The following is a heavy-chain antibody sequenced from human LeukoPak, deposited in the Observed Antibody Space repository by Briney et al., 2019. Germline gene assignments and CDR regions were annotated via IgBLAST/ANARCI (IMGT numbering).Heavy chain of an antibody. D-gene: IGHD3-22*01. CDR1: GFTFSSYA. CDR3: AKDNDSRTFDY. V-gene: IGHV3-23*01. J-gene: IGHJ4*02. CDR2: ISGSGGST. Sequence: GGSLRPSCAASGFTFSSYAMSWVRQAPGKGLEWVSAISGSGGSTYYADSEKGRFTISRDNSKNTLYLQMNSLRAEDTAVYYCAKDNDSRTFDYWGQGTLVTVSS.